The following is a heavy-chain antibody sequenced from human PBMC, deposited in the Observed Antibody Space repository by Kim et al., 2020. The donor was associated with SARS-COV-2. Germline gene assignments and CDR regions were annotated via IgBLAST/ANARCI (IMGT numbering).Heavy chain of an antibody. Sequence: GESLKISCKGSGYSFTSYWISWVRQMPGKGLEWMGRIDPSDSYTNYSPSFQGHVTISADKSISTAYLQWSSLKASDTAMYYCARHSLGYSSSWALYYWGQGTLVTVSS. CDR3: ARHSLGYSSSWALYY. J-gene: IGHJ4*02. D-gene: IGHD6-13*01. CDR2: IDPSDSYT. CDR1: GYSFTSYW. V-gene: IGHV5-10-1*01.